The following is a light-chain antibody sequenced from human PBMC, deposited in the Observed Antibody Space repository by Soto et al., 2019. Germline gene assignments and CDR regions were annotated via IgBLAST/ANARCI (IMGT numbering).Light chain of an antibody. V-gene: IGKV3-20*01. J-gene: IGKJ5*01. CDR1: QSVGSNY. CDR3: QQYSTSPTT. CDR2: GAS. Sequence: EIVLTQSPGTLSLSPGKRATLSCRASQSVGSNYLAWYQQKPGQAPRLLIYGASSRATGIPDRFSGSGSGTDFTLIISRLEPEDFAVYYCQQYSTSPTTFGQGTRLENK.